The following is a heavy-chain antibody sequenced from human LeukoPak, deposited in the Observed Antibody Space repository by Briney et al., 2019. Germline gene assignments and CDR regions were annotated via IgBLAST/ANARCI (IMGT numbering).Heavy chain of an antibody. D-gene: IGHD6-19*01. J-gene: IGHJ4*02. V-gene: IGHV4-59*01. Sequence: SETLSLTCTVSGGSISSYYWSWIRQPPGKGLEWIGYIYYSGSTNYNPSLKSRVTISVDTSKNQFSLKLSPVTAADTAVYYCAREQWLTYVDYWGQGTLVTVSS. CDR2: IYYSGST. CDR3: AREQWLTYVDY. CDR1: GGSISSYY.